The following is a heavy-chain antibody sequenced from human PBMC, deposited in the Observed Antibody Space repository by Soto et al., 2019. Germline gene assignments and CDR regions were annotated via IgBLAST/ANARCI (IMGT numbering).Heavy chain of an antibody. CDR3: ASRIPVAGGYFHH. CDR1: GFIFSSYA. D-gene: IGHD6-19*01. J-gene: IGHJ1*01. CDR2: ISGSGGST. Sequence: GGSLRLSCAASGFIFSSYAMSWVRQAPGKGLEWVSAISGSGGSTYYADSVKGRFTISRDNVKNTLYLQMKSLGAEDTAVYYCASRIPVAGGYFHHWGQGTLVTVSS. V-gene: IGHV3-23*01.